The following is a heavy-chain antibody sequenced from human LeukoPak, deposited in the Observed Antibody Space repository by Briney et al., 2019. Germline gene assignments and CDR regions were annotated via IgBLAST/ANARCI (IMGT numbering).Heavy chain of an antibody. J-gene: IGHJ3*02. Sequence: SETLSLTCTVSGGSISSYYWSWIRQPPGKGLEWIGYIYYSGSTNYNPSLKSRVTISVDTSKNQFSLKLSSVTAADTAVYYCARGLIAAAIVGAFDIWGQGTMVTVSS. CDR1: GGSISSYY. CDR2: IYYSGST. V-gene: IGHV4-59*01. CDR3: ARGLIAAAIVGAFDI. D-gene: IGHD6-13*01.